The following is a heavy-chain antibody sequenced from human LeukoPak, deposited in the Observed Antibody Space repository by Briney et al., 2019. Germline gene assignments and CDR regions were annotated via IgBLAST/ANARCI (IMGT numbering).Heavy chain of an antibody. D-gene: IGHD5-18*01. Sequence: GASVKVSCKASGGTFSSYAISWVRQAPGQGPEWMGGIIPIFGTANYAQKFQGRVTITADESTSTAYMELSSLRSEDTAVYYCARGGYSYGYPLDYWGQGTLVTVSS. CDR1: GGTFSSYA. CDR2: IIPIFGTA. CDR3: ARGGYSYGYPLDY. J-gene: IGHJ4*02. V-gene: IGHV1-69*13.